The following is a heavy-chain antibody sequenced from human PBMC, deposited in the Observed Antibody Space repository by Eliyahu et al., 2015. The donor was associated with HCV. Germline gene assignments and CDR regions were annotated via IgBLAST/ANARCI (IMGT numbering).Heavy chain of an antibody. V-gene: IGHV3-23*01. D-gene: IGHD3-3*01. CDR2: ISGSGGST. Sequence: EVQLLESGGGLVQPGGSLRLSCAASGFXFSXYAMSWVRQAPGKGLEWVSAISGSGGSTYYADSVKGRFTISRDNSKNTLYLQMNSLRAEDTAVYYCAKAAVRREWPSPFDYWVQGTLVTVSS. J-gene: IGHJ4*02. CDR3: AKAAVRREWPSPFDY. CDR1: GFXFSXYA.